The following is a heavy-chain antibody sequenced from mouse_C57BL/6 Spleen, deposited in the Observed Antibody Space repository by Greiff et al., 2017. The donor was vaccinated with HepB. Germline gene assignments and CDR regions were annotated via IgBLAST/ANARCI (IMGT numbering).Heavy chain of an antibody. D-gene: IGHD3-2*02. CDR3: ARPTAQATDYYAMDY. Sequence: VQLQQPGAELVMPGASVKLSCKASGYTFTSYWMHWVKQRPGQGLEWIGEIDPSDSYTNYNQKFKGKSTLTVDKSSSTAYMQLSSLTSEDSAVYYCARPTAQATDYYAMDYWGQGTSVTVSS. CDR1: GYTFTSYW. J-gene: IGHJ4*01. V-gene: IGHV1-69*01. CDR2: IDPSDSYT.